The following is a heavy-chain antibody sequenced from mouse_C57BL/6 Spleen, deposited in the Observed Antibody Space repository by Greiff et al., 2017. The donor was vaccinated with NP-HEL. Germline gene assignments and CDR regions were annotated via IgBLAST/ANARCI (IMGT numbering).Heavy chain of an antibody. V-gene: IGHV1-62-2*01. CDR2: FYPGSGSI. D-gene: IGHD2-4*01. J-gene: IGHJ3*01. CDR3: ARHEGIYYDYDWFAY. CDR1: GYTFTEYT. Sequence: VKLMESGAELVKPGASVKLSCKASGYTFTEYTIHWVKQRSGQGLEWIGWFYPGSGSIKYNETFKDKATLTADKSSSTVYMELSRLTSEDSAVYFCARHEGIYYDYDWFAYWGQGTLVTVSA.